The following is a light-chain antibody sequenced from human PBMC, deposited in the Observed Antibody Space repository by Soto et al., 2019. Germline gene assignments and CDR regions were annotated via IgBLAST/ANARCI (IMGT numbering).Light chain of an antibody. CDR3: QQCYSTPRT. Sequence: DIQMTQSPSSLSASVGDRVTITCRASQSISSYLNWYQQKPGKAPKLLIYAASSLQSWVPSRFSGSGSGTDFTLTISSLQPEDFATYCCQQCYSTPRTFGQGTKVDIK. V-gene: IGKV1-39*01. CDR1: QSISSY. CDR2: AAS. J-gene: IGKJ1*01.